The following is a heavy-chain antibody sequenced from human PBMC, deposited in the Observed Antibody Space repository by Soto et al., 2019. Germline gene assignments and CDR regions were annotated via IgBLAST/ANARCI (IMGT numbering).Heavy chain of an antibody. J-gene: IGHJ6*02. CDR2: IYHSGSN. CDR3: ARGQTGEMDV. D-gene: IGHD1-1*01. V-gene: IGHV4-4*02. CDR1: GGSISRSNW. Sequence: QVQLQESGPGLVKPSGTLSLTCVVSGGSISRSNWWSWVRQPPGKGLEWIGEIYHSGSNNYNPSLKSRLTISVDKSKNQFSLNLSFVTAADTAVYYCARGQTGEMDVWGQGTTVTVSS.